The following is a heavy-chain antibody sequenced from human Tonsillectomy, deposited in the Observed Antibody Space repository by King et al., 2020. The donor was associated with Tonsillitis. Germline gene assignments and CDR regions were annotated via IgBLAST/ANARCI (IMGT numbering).Heavy chain of an antibody. Sequence: VQLVESGGGLVQPGGSLRLSCAASGFDISGNYISWVRQAPGKGPEGVSVTYTGGNTQYADSVEGRFTISRDNSKNTLYLQMSNLRVEDTAHYYCTRGGGSLQWLDSWGQGTLVTVSS. CDR1: GFDISGNY. V-gene: IGHV3-66*01. CDR3: TRGGGSLQWLDS. J-gene: IGHJ5*01. D-gene: IGHD3-16*01. CDR2: TYTGGNT.